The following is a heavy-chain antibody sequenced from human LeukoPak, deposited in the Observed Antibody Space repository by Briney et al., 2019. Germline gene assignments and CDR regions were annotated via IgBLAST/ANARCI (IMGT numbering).Heavy chain of an antibody. Sequence: SETLSLTCTVSGYSISSGYYWGWIRQPPGKGLEWIGSIYHSGSTYYNPSLMSRVTISVDTSKNQFSLKLSSVTAADTAVYYCARGAYDDAFDIWGQGTMVTVSS. V-gene: IGHV4-38-2*02. J-gene: IGHJ3*02. D-gene: IGHD3-22*01. CDR3: ARGAYDDAFDI. CDR1: GYSISSGYY. CDR2: IYHSGST.